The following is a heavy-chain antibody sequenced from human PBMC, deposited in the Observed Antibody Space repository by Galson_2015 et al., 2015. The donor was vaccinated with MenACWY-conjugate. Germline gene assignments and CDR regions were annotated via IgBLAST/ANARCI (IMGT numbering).Heavy chain of an antibody. Sequence: SLRLSCVASGFTVSTNCMSWVRQAPGKGLEWVSIICSGTRTFYADSVKGRFTISGDNSQNAVYLQMNSLRAEDTAMYYCARSGVGFGERWLDPWGQGTLVTVSS. CDR3: ARSGVGFGERWLDP. V-gene: IGHV3-53*01. CDR2: ICSGTRT. CDR1: GFTVSTNC. J-gene: IGHJ5*02. D-gene: IGHD3-16*01.